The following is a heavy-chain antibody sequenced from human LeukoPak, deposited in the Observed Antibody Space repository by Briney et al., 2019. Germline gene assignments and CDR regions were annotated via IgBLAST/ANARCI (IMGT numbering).Heavy chain of an antibody. J-gene: IGHJ4*02. V-gene: IGHV1-46*01. Sequence: ASVKVSCKASGYTFTSYYMHWVRQAPGQGLEWMGIIDPSGGSTTYSQKFQGRVTMTRDTSTSTVYMELSSLRSEDTAVYYCARSYYFGLDYWGQGTLVTVSS. CDR1: GYTFTSYY. CDR3: ARSYYFGLDY. D-gene: IGHD3-10*01. CDR2: IDPSGGST.